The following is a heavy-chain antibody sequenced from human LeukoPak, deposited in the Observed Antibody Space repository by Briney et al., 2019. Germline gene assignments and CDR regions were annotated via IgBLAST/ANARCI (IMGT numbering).Heavy chain of an antibody. CDR2: ISGSGGST. V-gene: IGHV3-23*01. Sequence: GGSLRLSCAASGFTFSSYAMSWARQAPGKGLEWVSAISGSGGSTYYADSVKGRFTISRDNSKNTLYLQMNSLRAEDTAVYYCAKKFRDCSSTSCSKYYFDYWGQGTLVTVSP. J-gene: IGHJ4*02. CDR1: GFTFSSYA. D-gene: IGHD2-2*01. CDR3: AKKFRDCSSTSCSKYYFDY.